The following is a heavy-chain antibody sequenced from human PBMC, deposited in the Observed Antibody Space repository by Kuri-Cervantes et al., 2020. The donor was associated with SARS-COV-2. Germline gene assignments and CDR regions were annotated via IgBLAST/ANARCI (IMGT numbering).Heavy chain of an antibody. V-gene: IGHV3-33*06. CDR3: AKGSTAGSWTNFDY. D-gene: IGHD6-13*01. CDR1: GFTFSSYW. Sequence: GESLKISCAASGFTFSSYWMSWVRQAPGKGLEWVAVIWYDGSNKYYADSVKGRFTISRDNSKNTLYLQMNSLRAEDTAVYFCAKGSTAGSWTNFDYWGQGTLVTVSS. CDR2: IWYDGSNK. J-gene: IGHJ4*02.